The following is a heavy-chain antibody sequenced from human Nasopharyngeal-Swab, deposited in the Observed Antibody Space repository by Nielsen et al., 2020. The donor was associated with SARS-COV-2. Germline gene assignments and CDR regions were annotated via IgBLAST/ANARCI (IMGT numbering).Heavy chain of an antibody. J-gene: IGHJ4*02. Sequence: GESLKISCAASGFTFSSSWMNWFRQAPEKGLEWVANINQDGSAQNYVDSVRGRLTISRDNTKNSLYLRMDSLRIEDTGVYYCARDRVFGYTGAWNSVFDYWGQGTLVAV. CDR1: GFTFSSSW. CDR3: ARDRVFGYTGAWNSVFDY. CDR2: INQDGSAQ. D-gene: IGHD2-8*02. V-gene: IGHV3-7*01.